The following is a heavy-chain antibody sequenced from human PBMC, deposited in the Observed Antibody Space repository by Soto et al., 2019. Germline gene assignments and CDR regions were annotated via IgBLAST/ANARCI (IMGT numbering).Heavy chain of an antibody. V-gene: IGHV4-39*01. D-gene: IGHD2-15*01. CDR2: LYHSGRT. CDR3: ARGAYIVVARI. J-gene: IGHJ4*02. Sequence: LQLQESGPGLVRPSGTLSLTCTVSGGSIFSSSWYWGWIRQPPGKGLEWVGSLYHSGRTYYNPSLKTRGTLPVDTSKAQFSLKMTSVTAADTPVYFCARGAYIVVARIWGQGTLVTVSS. CDR1: GGSIFSSSWY.